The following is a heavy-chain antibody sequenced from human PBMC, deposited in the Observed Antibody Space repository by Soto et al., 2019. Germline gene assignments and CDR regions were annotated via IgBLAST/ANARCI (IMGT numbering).Heavy chain of an antibody. CDR3: ARTYKSGWYVYWFDP. J-gene: IGHJ5*02. V-gene: IGHV4-59*01. CDR1: AGSMNIYY. CDR2: IYYSGST. Sequence: QVQLQESGPGLVKPSETLSLTCTVSAGSMNIYYWGWIRQPPGKGLEWIGYIYYSGSTSYNPSLKSRVTMSVDTSKNQFSLKLSSVTAADTAMYYCARTYKSGWYVYWFDPWGQGTLVTVSS. D-gene: IGHD6-19*01.